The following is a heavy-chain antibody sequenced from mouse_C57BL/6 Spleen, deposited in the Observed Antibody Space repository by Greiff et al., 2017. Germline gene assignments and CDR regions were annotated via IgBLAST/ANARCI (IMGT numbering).Heavy chain of an antibody. CDR3: ARYYYRYGMDY. J-gene: IGHJ4*01. Sequence: QVQLKESGAELVKPGASVKISCKASGYTFTDYYINWVKQSPGQGLEWIGKIGPGSGSTYYNEKVKGRVTLPADKSYSTAYMQLSSLTSEDSAVYFCARYYYRYGMDYWGQGTLVTVSS. V-gene: IGHV1-77*01. CDR2: IGPGSGST. CDR1: GYTFTDYY. D-gene: IGHD1-1*01.